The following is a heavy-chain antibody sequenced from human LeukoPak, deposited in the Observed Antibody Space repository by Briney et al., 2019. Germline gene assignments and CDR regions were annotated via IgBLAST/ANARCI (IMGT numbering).Heavy chain of an antibody. J-gene: IGHJ6*02. CDR3: AASPIRVYYGDYVRPSDYYYGMDV. D-gene: IGHD4-17*01. V-gene: IGHV1-58*02. CDR2: IVVGSGNT. Sequence: SVKVSCEASGFTFTSSAMQWVRQARGQRLEWIGWIVVGSGNTNYAQKFQERVTITRDMSTSTAYMELSSLRSEDTAVYYCAASPIRVYYGDYVRPSDYYYGMDVWGQGTTVTVSS. CDR1: GFTFTSSA.